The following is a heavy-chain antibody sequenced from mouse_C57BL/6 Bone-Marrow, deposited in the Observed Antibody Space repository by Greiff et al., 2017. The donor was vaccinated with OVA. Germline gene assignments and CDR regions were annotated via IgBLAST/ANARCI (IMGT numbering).Heavy chain of an antibody. J-gene: IGHJ2*01. CDR3: ARCMVTTVDY. V-gene: IGHV1-55*01. CDR2: IYPGSGST. CDR1: GYTFTSYW. D-gene: IGHD2-2*01. Sequence: QVQLQQPGAELVKPGASVKMSCKASGYTFTSYWITWVKQRPGQGLEWIGDIYPGSGSTNYNEKFKSKATLTVDTSSRTAYMQLSSLPSEDSAVDYCARCMVTTVDYWGRGTTLTVSS.